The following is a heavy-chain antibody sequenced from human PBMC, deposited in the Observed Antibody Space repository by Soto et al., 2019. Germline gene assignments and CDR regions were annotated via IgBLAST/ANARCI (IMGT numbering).Heavy chain of an antibody. CDR1: GGSFSGYY. CDR2: INHSGST. D-gene: IGHD2-2*02. J-gene: IGHJ6*02. CDR3: ARGRYCSSTSCYTKYYYYYGMDV. V-gene: IGHV4-34*01. Sequence: SETLSLTCAVYGGSFSGYYWSWIRQSPGKGLEWIGEINHSGSTNYNPSLKSRVTISVDTSKNQFSLKLSSVTAADTAVYYCARGRYCSSTSCYTKYYYYYGMDVWGQGTTVTVSS.